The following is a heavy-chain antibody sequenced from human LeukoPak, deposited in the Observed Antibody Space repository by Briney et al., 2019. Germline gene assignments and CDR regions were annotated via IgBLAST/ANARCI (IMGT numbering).Heavy chain of an antibody. J-gene: IGHJ4*02. Sequence: GGSLRLSCAASGFTFSSYSMNWVRQAPGKGLEWVPSISSSSSYIYYADSVKGRFTISRDNARNTVYLQMNSLRVEDTAVYYCVRDFRSADYWGQGTLVTVSS. CDR3: VRDFRSADY. CDR1: GFTFSSYS. CDR2: ISSSSSYI. V-gene: IGHV3-21*01.